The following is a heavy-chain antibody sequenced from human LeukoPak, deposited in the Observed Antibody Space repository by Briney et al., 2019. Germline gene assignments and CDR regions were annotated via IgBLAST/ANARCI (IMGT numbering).Heavy chain of an antibody. CDR1: GFTFSSYG. J-gene: IGHJ6*02. CDR3: AKTTARGGYYYYGLDV. D-gene: IGHD4-4*01. CDR2: ISYDGSNK. Sequence: PGGSLRLSCAASGFTFSSYGMHWVRQAPGKGLEWVAVISYDGSNKYYADSVKGRFTISRDNSKNTLYLQMNSLRAEDTAVYYCAKTTARGGYYYYGLDVWGQGATVTVSS. V-gene: IGHV3-30*18.